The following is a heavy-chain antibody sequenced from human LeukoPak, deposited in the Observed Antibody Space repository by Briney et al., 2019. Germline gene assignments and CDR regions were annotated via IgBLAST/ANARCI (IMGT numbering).Heavy chain of an antibody. CDR2: IGTAGDT. D-gene: IGHD6-25*01. J-gene: IGHJ3*02. V-gene: IGHV3-13*01. Sequence: GGSLRLSCAASGFTFNSYDMHWVRQATEKGMEWVSAIGTAGDTYYPGSVKGRFTISRENAKNSLYLQMNSLRAEDTAVYYCAKKGGKGYAFDIWGQGTMVTVSS. CDR3: AKKGGKGYAFDI. CDR1: GFTFNSYD.